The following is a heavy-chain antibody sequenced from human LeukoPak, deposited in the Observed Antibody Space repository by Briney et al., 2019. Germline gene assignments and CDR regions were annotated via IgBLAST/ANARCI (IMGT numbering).Heavy chain of an antibody. J-gene: IGHJ3*02. D-gene: IGHD6-13*01. CDR2: IIPIFGTA. V-gene: IGHV1-69*06. Sequence: SVKVSCKASGGTFSSYAISWVRQAPGQGLEWMGGIIPIFGTANYAQKFQGRVTITADKSTSTAYMELSSLRSEDTAVYYCAREEQLVRDAFDIWGQGTMVTVSS. CDR1: GGTFSSYA. CDR3: AREEQLVRDAFDI.